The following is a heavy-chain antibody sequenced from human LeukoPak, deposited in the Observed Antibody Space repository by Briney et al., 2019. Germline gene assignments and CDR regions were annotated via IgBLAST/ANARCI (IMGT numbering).Heavy chain of an antibody. CDR2: IWYGGSNK. CDR1: GFTFSSYG. CDR3: AKGSSQAFMDV. J-gene: IGHJ6*03. Sequence: GRSLRLSCAASGFTFSSYGMHWVRQAPGKGLEWVAVIWYGGSNKYYADSVKGRFTISRDNSKNTLYLQMNSLRAEDTAVYYCAKGSSQAFMDVWGKGTTVTVSS. D-gene: IGHD6-13*01. V-gene: IGHV3-30*18.